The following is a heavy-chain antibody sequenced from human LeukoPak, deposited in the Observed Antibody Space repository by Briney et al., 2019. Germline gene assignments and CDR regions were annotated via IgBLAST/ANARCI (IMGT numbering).Heavy chain of an antibody. V-gene: IGHV3-15*01. CDR3: TTASYADY. CDR1: GLTFSKTW. D-gene: IGHD1-26*01. Sequence: GGSLRLSCAPSGLTFSKTWMSWVRQAPGKGLEWVGRIKRKTDGGISDYAASVKGRFSISRDDSNNTLYLQMNSLKAGVSAVYYCTTASYADYWGQGTLVTVCS. CDR2: IKRKTDGGIS. J-gene: IGHJ4*02.